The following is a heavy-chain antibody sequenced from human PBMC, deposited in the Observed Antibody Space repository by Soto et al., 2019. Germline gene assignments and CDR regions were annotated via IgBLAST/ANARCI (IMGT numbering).Heavy chain of an antibody. Sequence: QVQLVQSGAEVKKPGSSVKVSCKASGGTFSSYAISWVRQAPGQGLEWMGGIIPIFGTANYAQKFQGRVTITADESTSTDYMELSSLRSEDTAVYYCARVTGDDSSGDYYYYGMDVWGQGTTVTVSS. V-gene: IGHV1-69*01. J-gene: IGHJ6*02. D-gene: IGHD3-22*01. CDR2: IIPIFGTA. CDR3: ARVTGDDSSGDYYYYGMDV. CDR1: GGTFSSYA.